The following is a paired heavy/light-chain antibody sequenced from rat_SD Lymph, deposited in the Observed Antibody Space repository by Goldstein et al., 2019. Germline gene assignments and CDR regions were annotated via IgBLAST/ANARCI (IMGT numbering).Light chain of an antibody. CDR3: QQYNSWWT. V-gene: IGKV22S6*01. CDR1: QNINKY. J-gene: IGKJ1*01. Sequence: DIQMTQSPSFLSASVGDRVTINCKASQNINKYLNWYQQKLGEAPKRLIYNTNSLQTGIPSRFSGSGSGTDYTLTISSLQPEDVATYFCQQYNSWWTFGGGTKLELK. CDR2: NTN.
Heavy chain of an antibody. D-gene: IGHD1-11*01. CDR3: ATAEGIPY. CDR1: GFTFSDYN. CDR2: IIYDGSRT. J-gene: IGHJ2*01. V-gene: IGHV5S10*01. Sequence: EVQLVESGGGLVQPGRSLKLSCAASGFTFSDYNMAWVRQAPKKGLEWVATIIYDGSRTYYRDSVKGRFTISRDNAKSTLYLQMDSLRSEDTATYYCATAEGIPYWGQGVMVTVSS.